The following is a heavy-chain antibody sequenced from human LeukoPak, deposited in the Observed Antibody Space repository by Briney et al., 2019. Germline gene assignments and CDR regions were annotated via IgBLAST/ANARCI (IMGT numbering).Heavy chain of an antibody. V-gene: IGHV3-30-3*01. CDR1: GFTFSSYA. CDR2: ISFDGSNK. D-gene: IGHD3-16*01. CDR3: ARDQSWLPNNGGFDY. J-gene: IGHJ4*02. Sequence: PGRSRRLSCAASGFTFSSYAMHWVRQAPGKGLEWVAVISFDGSNKYNADSVKGRFTISRDNSKNTLYLQMNILRAEDTAVYYCARDQSWLPNNGGFDYWGQGTLVTVSS.